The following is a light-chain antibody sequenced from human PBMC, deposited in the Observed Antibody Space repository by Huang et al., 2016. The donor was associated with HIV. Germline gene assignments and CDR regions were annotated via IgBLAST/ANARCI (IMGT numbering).Light chain of an antibody. J-gene: IGKJ2*01. CDR3: QQSYSTPS. Sequence: DIQLTQSPSSLSASVGDRVTITCRASQNIRSYLNWYQQKPGKAPSLLIYATSSLESGGPSRFSGRGSGTDFTLTISSLEPADFATYYCQQSYSTPSVGQGTKLEI. CDR2: ATS. V-gene: IGKV1-39*01. CDR1: QNIRSY.